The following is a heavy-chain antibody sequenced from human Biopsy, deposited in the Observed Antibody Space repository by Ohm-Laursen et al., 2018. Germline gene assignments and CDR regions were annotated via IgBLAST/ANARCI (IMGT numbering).Heavy chain of an antibody. CDR1: RFTFSTYG. V-gene: IGHV3-30*18. CDR2: ISFAGSDQ. J-gene: IGHJ6*02. CDR3: VKDRGAAGTDYYYGMDV. Sequence: SLRLSCTAPRFTFSTYGMHWVRQAPGKGLEWVAVISFAGSDQKYADSVKGRFTISRDNSKNTLYLQMNSLRAEDTAVFYCVKDRGAAGTDYYYGMDVWGQGTTVTVSS. D-gene: IGHD6-13*01.